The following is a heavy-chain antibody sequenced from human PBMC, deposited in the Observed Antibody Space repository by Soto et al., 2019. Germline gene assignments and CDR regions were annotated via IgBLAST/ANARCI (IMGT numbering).Heavy chain of an antibody. Sequence: QLQLQESGPGLVKTSETRSLNCTVSGGSISSRGYYWGWIRQPPGTGLEWIGTIYYSGSTYNNPPLKSRVTISVDTSKNQFSLKLSSVTAADTAVYYCATSNWFDPWGQGTLVTVSS. CDR2: IYYSGST. V-gene: IGHV4-39*01. CDR1: GGSISSRGYY. CDR3: ATSNWFDP. J-gene: IGHJ5*02.